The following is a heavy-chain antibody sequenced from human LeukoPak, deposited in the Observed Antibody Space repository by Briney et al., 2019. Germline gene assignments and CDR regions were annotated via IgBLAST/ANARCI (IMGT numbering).Heavy chain of an antibody. CDR1: GFTFSSYE. CDR2: ISSSGSTI. CDR3: ARGSSVYCSSTSCYDGFSSWFDP. J-gene: IGHJ5*02. D-gene: IGHD2-2*01. Sequence: GGSLRLSCAASGFTFSSYEMNWVRQAPGKGLEWASYISSSGSTIYYADSVKGRFTISRDNAKNSLYLQMNSLRAEDTAVYYCARGSSVYCSSTSCYDGFSSWFDPWGQGTLVTVSS. V-gene: IGHV3-48*03.